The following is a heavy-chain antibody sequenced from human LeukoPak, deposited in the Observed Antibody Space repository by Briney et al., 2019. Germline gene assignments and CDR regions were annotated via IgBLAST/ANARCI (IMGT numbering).Heavy chain of an antibody. CDR2: ISSSGSTI. Sequence: GGSLRLSCAASGFTFSDYYMSWIRQAQGKGLEWVSYISSSGSTIYYADSVKGRFTISRDNAKNSLYLQMNSLRAEDTAVYYCASDKNYYDSSGYYRSVDYWGQGTLVTVSS. D-gene: IGHD3-22*01. CDR3: ASDKNYYDSSGYYRSVDY. CDR1: GFTFSDYY. J-gene: IGHJ4*02. V-gene: IGHV3-11*04.